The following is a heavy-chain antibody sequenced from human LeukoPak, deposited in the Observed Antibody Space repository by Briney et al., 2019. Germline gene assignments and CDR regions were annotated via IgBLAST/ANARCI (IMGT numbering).Heavy chain of an antibody. V-gene: IGHV4-34*01. D-gene: IGHD1-26*01. Sequence: SETLSLTCAVYGGSFSDYYWTWIRQPPGKGLEWIGEVHPSGSTNYNPSLESRVTISLDTSKNQFSLKLSSVTAADTAVYYCARGTDADKCGRHWGQGTLVTVSS. CDR2: VHPSGST. CDR1: GGSFSDYY. CDR3: ARGTDADKCGRH. J-gene: IGHJ4*02.